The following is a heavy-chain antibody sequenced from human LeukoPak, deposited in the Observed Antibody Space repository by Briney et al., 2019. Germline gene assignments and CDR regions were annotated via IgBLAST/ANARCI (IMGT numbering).Heavy chain of an antibody. CDR2: IYESGST. CDR1: GGSISSGRYY. V-gene: IGHV4-39*01. Sequence: PSETLSLTCTVSGGSISSGRYYWAWIRQSPGKGLQWLGTIYESGSTYYNPSLQSRITISVDTSKDQFSLKLTSVTAADTAVYYCARHFDPRGVNWFDPWGQGTLVTVSS. CDR3: ARHFDPRGVNWFDP. J-gene: IGHJ5*02. D-gene: IGHD6-13*01.